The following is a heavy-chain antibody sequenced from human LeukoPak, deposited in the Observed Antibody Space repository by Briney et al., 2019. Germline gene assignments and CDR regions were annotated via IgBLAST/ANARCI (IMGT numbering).Heavy chain of an antibody. CDR1: GYTFTGYY. Sequence: ASVKVSCKASGYTFTGYYMHWARQAPGQGLEWMGWINPNSGDTNYAQNFQGRVTMTRDTSISTAYMELSRLRSDDTAVYYCARGSYPRTWFDYWGQGTLVTVSS. CDR3: ARGSYPRTWFDY. V-gene: IGHV1-2*02. CDR2: INPNSGDT. J-gene: IGHJ4*02.